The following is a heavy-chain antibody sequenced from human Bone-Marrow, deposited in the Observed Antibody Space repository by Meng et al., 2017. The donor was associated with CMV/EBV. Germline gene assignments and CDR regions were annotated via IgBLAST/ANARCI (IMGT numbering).Heavy chain of an antibody. Sequence: GASLEISRNGYGYAFISSWNGWGRQLPGKGLEYMGIIFPGDSDTRYSPSFQGQVTISADKSSNTAYLHWGSLQATDTATYYYVRHRGVDFCSSLDNWGKGTLVTVSS. CDR1: GYAFISSW. V-gene: IGHV5-51*01. D-gene: IGHD3-3*01. CDR2: IFPGDSDT. CDR3: VRHRGVDFCSSLDN. J-gene: IGHJ4*02.